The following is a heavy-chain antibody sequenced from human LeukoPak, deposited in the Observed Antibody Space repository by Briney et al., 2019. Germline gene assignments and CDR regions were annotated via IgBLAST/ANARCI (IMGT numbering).Heavy chain of an antibody. CDR2: IRYDGNKK. CDR1: GFTFISYG. CDR3: AKTGSWGSSNYYFDY. D-gene: IGHD2-15*01. Sequence: PGGSLRLSCAASGFTFISYGMHWVRQAPGKGLEWVAFIRYDGNKKYYADSVKGRFTVSRDNSKNTPYVEMNSLRAEDTAFYYCAKTGSWGSSNYYFDYWGQGTLVTVSS. V-gene: IGHV3-30*02. J-gene: IGHJ4*02.